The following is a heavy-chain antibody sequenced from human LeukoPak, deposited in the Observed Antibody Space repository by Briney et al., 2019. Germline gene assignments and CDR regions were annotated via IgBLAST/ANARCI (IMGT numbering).Heavy chain of an antibody. CDR3: ARMACSGGSCYTGAYYFDY. J-gene: IGHJ4*02. CDR2: INHSGST. V-gene: IGHV4-34*01. D-gene: IGHD2-15*01. CDR1: GGSFSGYY. Sequence: PSETLSLTCAVYGGSFSGYYWSWIRQPPGKGLEWIGEINHSGSTNYNPSLKSRVTISVDTSENQFSLKLSSVTAADTAVYYCARMACSGGSCYTGAYYFDYWGQGTLVTVSS.